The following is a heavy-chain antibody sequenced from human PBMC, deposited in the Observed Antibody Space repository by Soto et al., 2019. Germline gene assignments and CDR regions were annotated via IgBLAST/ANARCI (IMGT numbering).Heavy chain of an antibody. CDR3: ADTSSGNYYCFDS. CDR2: IWWDDNK. D-gene: IGHD3-22*01. Sequence: QITLKESGPPLVKPTQPLTLTCTFSVFSLSTSGVGVGWIRQPPGKALEWLTLIWWDDNKRYNPSLNSRLTITKDPSKSQVVLTMTSMDPVDTGTFYCADTSSGNYYCFDSWGQGTLVTVA. CDR1: VFSLSTSGVG. J-gene: IGHJ5*01. V-gene: IGHV2-5*02.